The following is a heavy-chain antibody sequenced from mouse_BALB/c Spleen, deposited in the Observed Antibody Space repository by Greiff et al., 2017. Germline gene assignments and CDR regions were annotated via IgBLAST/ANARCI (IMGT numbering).Heavy chain of an antibody. D-gene: IGHD2-4*01. Sequence: VQLQQSGAELVKPGASVKLSCTASGFNIKDTYMHWVKQRPEQGLEWIGRIDPANGNTKYDPKFQGKATITADTSSNTAYLQLSSLTSEDTAVYYCARRGMITIYAMDYWGQGTSVTVSS. J-gene: IGHJ4*01. CDR1: GFNIKDTY. V-gene: IGHV14-3*02. CDR3: ARRGMITIYAMDY. CDR2: IDPANGNT.